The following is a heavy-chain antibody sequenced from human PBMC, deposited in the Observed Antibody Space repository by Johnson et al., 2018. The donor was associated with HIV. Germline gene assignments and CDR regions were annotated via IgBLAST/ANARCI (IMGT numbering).Heavy chain of an antibody. D-gene: IGHD1-26*01. CDR1: GFTFSSYA. CDR3: ARLKWELLDNDAFDI. V-gene: IGHV3-30*14. CDR2: ISYDGSNK. J-gene: IGHJ3*02. Sequence: QVQLVESGGGVVQPGRSLRLSCAASGFTFSSYAMHWVRQAPGKGLEWVAVISYDGSNKYYADSVKGRFIISRDNSKNTLYLQMNSLRAEDTALYYCARLKWELLDNDAFDIWGQGTMVTVSS.